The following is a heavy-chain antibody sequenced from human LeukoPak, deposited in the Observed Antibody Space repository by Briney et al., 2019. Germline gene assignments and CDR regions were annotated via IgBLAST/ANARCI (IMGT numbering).Heavy chain of an antibody. Sequence: ASVKVSCKASGYTFTGYYMHWVRQAPGQGLEWMGWINPNSGGTSYAQKFQGWVTMTRDTSISTAYMELSRLRSDDTAVYYCARDARPGGFDPWGQGTLVTVSS. CDR2: INPNSGGT. J-gene: IGHJ5*02. CDR1: GYTFTGYY. V-gene: IGHV1-2*04. CDR3: ARDARPGGFDP.